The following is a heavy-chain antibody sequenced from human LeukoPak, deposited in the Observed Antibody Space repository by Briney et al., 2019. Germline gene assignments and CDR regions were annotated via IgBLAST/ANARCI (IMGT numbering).Heavy chain of an antibody. Sequence: ASVTVSCKASGYTFTSYDINWVRQATGQGLEWMGWMNPNSGNTGYAQKFQGRVTMTRNTSISTAYMELSSLRSEDTAVYYCARGRMVRGVIFGYWGQGTLVTVSS. CDR2: MNPNSGNT. CDR3: ARGRMVRGVIFGY. V-gene: IGHV1-8*01. CDR1: GYTFTSYD. J-gene: IGHJ4*02. D-gene: IGHD3-10*01.